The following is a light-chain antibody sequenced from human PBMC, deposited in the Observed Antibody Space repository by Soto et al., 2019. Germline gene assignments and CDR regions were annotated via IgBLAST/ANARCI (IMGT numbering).Light chain of an antibody. V-gene: IGKV1-39*01. CDR1: QSISIF. J-gene: IGKJ2*01. CDR2: GAS. CDR3: QQSYTSPYT. Sequence: DIQMTQSPSSLSASVGDRVTITCRASQSISIFLNWYQQKPGKAPKFLIYGASSLQSGVPSRFSGSGSETDFTLTISSLHPEDFATYYCQQSYTSPYTFGRGTKLEIK.